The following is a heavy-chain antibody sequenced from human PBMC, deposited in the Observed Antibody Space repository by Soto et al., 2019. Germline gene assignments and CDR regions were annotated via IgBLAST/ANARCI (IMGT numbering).Heavy chain of an antibody. J-gene: IGHJ6*02. Sequence: EVQLVESGGGLVKPGGSLRLSCEASGFTFSSYSMNWVRQAPGKGLEWVSSISSSSSYIYYADSVKGRFTISRDNAKNSLYLQMNSLRAEDTAVYYCARDTAMEHYYYYGMDVWGQGTTVTVSS. CDR2: ISSSSSYI. CDR3: ARDTAMEHYYYYGMDV. D-gene: IGHD5-18*01. V-gene: IGHV3-21*01. CDR1: GFTFSSYS.